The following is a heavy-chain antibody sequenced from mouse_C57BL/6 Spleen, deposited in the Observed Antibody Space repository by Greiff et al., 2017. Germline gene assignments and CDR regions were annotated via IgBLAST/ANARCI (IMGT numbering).Heavy chain of an antibody. Sequence: EVKLVESGGGLVKPGGSLKLSCAASGFTFSDYGMHWVRQASEKGLEWVAYIRSGSSTIYYADTVKGRFPISRDNAKNTLYLQMTSLRSEDTDMYYCASLWLRQGYYYAMDYWGQGTSVTVSS. CDR1: GFTFSDYG. CDR3: ASLWLRQGYYYAMDY. CDR2: IRSGSSTI. J-gene: IGHJ4*01. D-gene: IGHD2-2*01. V-gene: IGHV5-17*01.